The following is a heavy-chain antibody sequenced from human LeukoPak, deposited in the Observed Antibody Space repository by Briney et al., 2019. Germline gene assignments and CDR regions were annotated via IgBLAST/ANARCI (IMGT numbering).Heavy chain of an antibody. CDR2: ISAYNGNT. J-gene: IGHJ4*02. CDR1: GYTFTSYG. D-gene: IGHD6-13*01. V-gene: IGHV1-18*01. Sequence: GASVKVSCKASGYTFTSYGISWVRQAPGQGLEWMGGISAYNGNTNYAQKLQGRVTMTTDTSTSTAYMDLRSLRSDDTAVYYCARGPAIAAAGTPPESYWGQGTLVTVSS. CDR3: ARGPAIAAAGTPPESY.